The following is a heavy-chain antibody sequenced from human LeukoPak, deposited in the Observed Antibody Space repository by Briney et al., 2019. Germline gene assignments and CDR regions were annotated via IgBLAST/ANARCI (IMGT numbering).Heavy chain of an antibody. V-gene: IGHV3-23*01. J-gene: IGHJ3*02. CDR3: AKVTYRKAFDI. CDR1: GITFSSYG. D-gene: IGHD1-14*01. CDR2: ISSTGGTT. Sequence: GGSLRLSCAASGITFSSYGMSWVRQAPGKGLEWVSSISSTGGTTYYADSVKGRFTISRDNSKNTLYLQMNSLRAEDTAVYYCAKVTYRKAFDIWGQGTMVTVSS.